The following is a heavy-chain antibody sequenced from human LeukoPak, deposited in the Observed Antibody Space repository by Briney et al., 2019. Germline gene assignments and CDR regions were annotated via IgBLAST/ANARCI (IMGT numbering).Heavy chain of an antibody. V-gene: IGHV6-1*01. D-gene: IGHD2-2*01. Sequence: SQTLSLTCAISGDSVSNNSVTWNWIRQSPSRGLEWLGRTYYRSTWYNDYAVSVRGRITVNPDSSKNQFSLHLNSVTPEDTAVYYCARRLTQYDCFDPWGQGILVTVSS. J-gene: IGHJ5*02. CDR3: ARRLTQYDCFDP. CDR1: GDSVSNNSVT. CDR2: TYYRSTWYN.